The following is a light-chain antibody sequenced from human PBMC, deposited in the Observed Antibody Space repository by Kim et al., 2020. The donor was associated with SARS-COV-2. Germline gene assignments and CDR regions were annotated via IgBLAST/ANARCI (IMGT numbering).Light chain of an antibody. CDR1: SSNIGAGFD. CDR2: RNN. V-gene: IGLV1-40*01. CDR3: HSYDNSLSALL. J-gene: IGLJ2*01. Sequence: QRSTISCTGSSSNIGAGFDVHWYQQVPGTAPKLLIYRNNNRPSGVPDRFSGSKSGISASLAITGLQAEDEADYYCHSYDNSLSALLFGGGTQLTVL.